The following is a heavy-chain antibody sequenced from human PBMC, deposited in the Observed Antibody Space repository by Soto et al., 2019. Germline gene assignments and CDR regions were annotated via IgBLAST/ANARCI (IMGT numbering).Heavy chain of an antibody. J-gene: IGHJ4*02. CDR3: ARRTGSGWFFDY. Sequence: QVQLQQWGAGLLKSSETLSLTCAVYVGSFSGYYWTWIRQPPGKGLEWIAEINRGGSTNYNPSLTSRVTISVDTSKNQFSLKLSSVTAADTAVYYCARRTGSGWFFDYWGQGTLVTVSS. CDR2: INRGGST. D-gene: IGHD6-19*01. V-gene: IGHV4-34*01. CDR1: VGSFSGYY.